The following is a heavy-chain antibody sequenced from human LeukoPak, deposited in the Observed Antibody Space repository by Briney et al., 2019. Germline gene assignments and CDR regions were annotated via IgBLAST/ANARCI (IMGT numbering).Heavy chain of an antibody. CDR2: IYYSGST. CDR3: ARHVLHYYGSGSYVPDY. J-gene: IGHJ4*02. CDR1: GGSISSSSYY. D-gene: IGHD3-10*01. Sequence: KPSETLSLTCTVSGGSISSSSYYWGWIRQPPGKGLEWTGSIYYSGSTYYNPSLKSRVTISVDTSKNQFSLKLSSVTAADTAVYYCARHVLHYYGSGSYVPDYWGQGTLVTVSS. V-gene: IGHV4-39*01.